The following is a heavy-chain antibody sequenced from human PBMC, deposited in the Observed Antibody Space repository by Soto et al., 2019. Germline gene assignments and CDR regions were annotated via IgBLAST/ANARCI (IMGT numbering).Heavy chain of an antibody. CDR1: GFSLTTSGVG. CDR3: AHRVLRTVFGLVTTTAIYFDF. D-gene: IGHD3-3*01. CDR2: IYWDDDK. J-gene: IGHJ4*02. Sequence: QITLNESGPTVVRPTETLTLTCRFSGFSLTTSGVGVGWVRQSPGKAPEWLALIYWDDDKRYSESLKSRLTIHQDTSKNQVVLTVANLDPTDTATYYCAHRVLRTVFGLVTTTAIYFDFWGQGTPVAVSS. V-gene: IGHV2-5*02.